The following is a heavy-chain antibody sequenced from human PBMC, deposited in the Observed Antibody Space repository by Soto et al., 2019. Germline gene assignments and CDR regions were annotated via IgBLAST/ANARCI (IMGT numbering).Heavy chain of an antibody. D-gene: IGHD2-21*01. V-gene: IGHV3-48*03. CDR1: GFDFSGSE. CDR2: ITGSGGVM. CDR3: AKVAPFILGSPF. Sequence: GGSLRLSCTASGFDFSGSEMNWFRQAPGKGLEWVAYITGSGGVMFHADSVKGRFSISRDSAKNSLFLEMSDLTADDTGVYYCAKVAPFILGSPFWGQGTLVTVSS. J-gene: IGHJ4*02.